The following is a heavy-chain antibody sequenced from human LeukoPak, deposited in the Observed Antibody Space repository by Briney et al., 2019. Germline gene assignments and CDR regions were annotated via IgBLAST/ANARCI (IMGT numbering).Heavy chain of an antibody. Sequence: GESLRLSCAGYGFTFSSFAMIWVRHAPGKGLEWVSGISGSGGDTYYADSVKGRFTVSRDNSKSTLYLQMISLRAEDTAVYYCAKVRYDSTGYYYTYYYYGMDVWGQGTTVTVSS. D-gene: IGHD3-22*01. CDR1: GFTFSSFA. J-gene: IGHJ6*02. CDR2: ISGSGGDT. V-gene: IGHV3-23*01. CDR3: AKVRYDSTGYYYTYYYYGMDV.